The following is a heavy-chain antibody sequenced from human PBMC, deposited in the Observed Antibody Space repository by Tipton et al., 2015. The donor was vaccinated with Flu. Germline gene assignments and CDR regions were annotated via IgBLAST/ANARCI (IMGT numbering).Heavy chain of an antibody. J-gene: IGHJ4*02. Sequence: QLVQSGAEVKKPGESLKISCKGSGYSFTNYWIGWVRQMPGKGLEWMGIIYPGDSLTTYGPSFHGLVTISVGRSVNTVYLRWSSLRASDTAMYYCVRVHSYDKSLDYWGQGTLVTVSS. D-gene: IGHD2-21*01. CDR2: IYPGDSLT. CDR1: GYSFTNYW. V-gene: IGHV5-51*01. CDR3: VRVHSYDKSLDY.